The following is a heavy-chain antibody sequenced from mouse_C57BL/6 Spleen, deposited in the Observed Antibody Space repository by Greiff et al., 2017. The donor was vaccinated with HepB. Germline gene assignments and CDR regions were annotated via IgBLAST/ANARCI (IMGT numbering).Heavy chain of an antibody. Sequence: QVQLQQPGAELVRPGSSVKLSCKASGYTFTSYWMDWVKQRPGQGLEWIGNIYPSDSETHYNQKFKDKATLTVDKSSSTAYMQLSSLTSEDSAVYYCARSEGDGYYHYAMDYWGQGTSVTVSS. D-gene: IGHD2-3*01. CDR3: ARSEGDGYYHYAMDY. CDR2: IYPSDSET. J-gene: IGHJ4*01. V-gene: IGHV1-61*01. CDR1: GYTFTSYW.